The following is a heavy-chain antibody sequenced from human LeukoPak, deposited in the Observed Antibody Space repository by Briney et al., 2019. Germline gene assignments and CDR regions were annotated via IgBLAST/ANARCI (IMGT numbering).Heavy chain of an antibody. D-gene: IGHD1-1*01. V-gene: IGHV3-48*01. Sequence: GGSLRLSCAASGFTFSSYSMNWVRQAPGKGLEWVSYISSSSSTIYYADSVKGRFTISRDNAKNSLYLQMNSLRAEDTAVYYCARMETGTMGAFDIWGQGTMVTVSS. CDR2: ISSSSSTI. CDR1: GFTFSSYS. CDR3: ARMETGTMGAFDI. J-gene: IGHJ3*02.